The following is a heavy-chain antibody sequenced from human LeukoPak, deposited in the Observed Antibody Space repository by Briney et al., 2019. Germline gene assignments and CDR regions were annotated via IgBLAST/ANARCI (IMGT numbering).Heavy chain of an antibody. V-gene: IGHV4-59*01. Sequence: SETLSLTCTVSGGSISSYYWSWIRQPPGKGLEWIGYIYYSGSTNYNPSLKSRVTISVDTSKNQFSLKLSSVTAADTAVYYCRGVSAPSRAGAFDIWGQGTMVTVSS. CDR1: GGSISSYY. CDR3: RGVSAPSRAGAFDI. CDR2: IYYSGST. J-gene: IGHJ3*02.